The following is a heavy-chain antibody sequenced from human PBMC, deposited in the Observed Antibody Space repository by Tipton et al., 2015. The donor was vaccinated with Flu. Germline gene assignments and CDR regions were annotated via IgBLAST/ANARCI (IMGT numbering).Heavy chain of an antibody. Sequence: TLSLTCTVSGSSISGFSWSWIRQPPGKGLEWIGSIYYSGTTYYSPSLTSRVAISLDTSTNQFSLMLRSVTAADTAVYYCARLSYYDVDLKNFYFDYWGQGALVTVSS. CDR3: ARLSYYDVDLKNFYFDY. CDR1: GSSISGFS. V-gene: IGHV4-59*05. CDR2: IYYSGTT. J-gene: IGHJ4*02. D-gene: IGHD3-10*02.